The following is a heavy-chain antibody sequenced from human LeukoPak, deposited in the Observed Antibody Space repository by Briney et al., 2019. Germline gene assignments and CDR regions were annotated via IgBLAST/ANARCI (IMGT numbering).Heavy chain of an antibody. Sequence: ASVKVSCKTSGYTFTSNAMHWVRQAPGQRLEWMGWINGGNGNTRYSQNFQGRVTFTRDTSASTAYMELNSLRSEDTSVYYCARAWIYYDGSGYYDYWGQGTLVTVSS. J-gene: IGHJ4*02. V-gene: IGHV1-3*01. D-gene: IGHD3-22*01. CDR3: ARAWIYYDGSGYYDY. CDR2: INGGNGNT. CDR1: GYTFTSNA.